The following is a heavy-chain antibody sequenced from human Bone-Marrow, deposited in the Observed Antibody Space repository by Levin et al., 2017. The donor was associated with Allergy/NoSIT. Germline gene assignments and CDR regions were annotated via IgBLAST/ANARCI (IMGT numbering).Heavy chain of an antibody. CDR3: ARVPFPRTQGRRDGFDI. CDR1: GFTLNNHA. D-gene: IGHD1-14*01. V-gene: IGHV3-30-3*01. J-gene: IGHJ3*02. Sequence: GGSLRLSCAASGFTLNNHAIHWVRQAPGKGLEWVSVISYDGVNKYYADSVRGRFTLSRDNSKNTLSMQMNSLRAEDTAVYFCARVPFPRTQGRRDGFDIWGPGTMVIVSS. CDR2: ISYDGVNK.